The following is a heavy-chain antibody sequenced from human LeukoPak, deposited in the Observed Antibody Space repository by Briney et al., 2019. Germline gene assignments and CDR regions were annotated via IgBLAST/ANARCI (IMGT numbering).Heavy chain of an antibody. Sequence: SVKVSCKASGGTFSSYAISWVRQAPGQGLGWMGGIIPIFGTANYAQKFQGRVTITTDESTSTAYMELSSLRSEDTAVYYCARGTGYYYDSSGYRPMGDAFDIWGQGTMVTVSS. CDR2: IIPIFGTA. J-gene: IGHJ3*02. V-gene: IGHV1-69*05. CDR1: GGTFSSYA. D-gene: IGHD3-22*01. CDR3: ARGTGYYYDSSGYRPMGDAFDI.